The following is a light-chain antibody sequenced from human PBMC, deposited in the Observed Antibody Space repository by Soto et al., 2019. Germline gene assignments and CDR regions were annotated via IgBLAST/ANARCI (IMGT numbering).Light chain of an antibody. Sequence: EIVLTQSPGTLSLSPGERATLSCRASQSVSSSYLAWYQQKPGQAPRLLIYGASSRATGIPDRFSGGGSGTDFTLTISRLEPEDFAVYDCQQYGTSPFTFGPGTKVDIK. J-gene: IGKJ3*01. CDR3: QQYGTSPFT. CDR1: QSVSSSY. V-gene: IGKV3-20*01. CDR2: GAS.